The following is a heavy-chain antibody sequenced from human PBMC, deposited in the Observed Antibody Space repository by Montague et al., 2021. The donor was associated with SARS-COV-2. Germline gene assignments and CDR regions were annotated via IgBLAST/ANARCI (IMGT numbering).Heavy chain of an antibody. D-gene: IGHD3-10*01. V-gene: IGHV4-30-2*06. CDR3: ATGTRMYGMDF. CDR2: IYQSGSA. CDR1: GGSVSSGDYS. Sequence: TLSLTCVVSGGSVSSGDYSWSWIRRSPGKGLEWIGYIYQSGSAYYXPSLKSRVTISIDTSNNQFSLNLRSVTAADTGLYYCATGTRMYGMDFWGQGPRSPSP. J-gene: IGHJ6*02.